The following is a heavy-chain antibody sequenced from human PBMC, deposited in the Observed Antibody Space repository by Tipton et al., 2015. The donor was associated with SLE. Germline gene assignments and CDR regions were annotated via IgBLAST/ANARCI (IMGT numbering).Heavy chain of an antibody. Sequence: TLSLTCTVSVGSLSSSSYYWGWIRQPPGKGLEWIGSIYYSGSTYYNPSLKSRVTISVDTSKNQFSLKLSSVTAADTAVYYCAMTAMVFDYWGQGTLVTVSS. V-gene: IGHV4-39*01. CDR2: IYYSGST. D-gene: IGHD5-18*01. CDR1: VGSLSSSSYY. J-gene: IGHJ4*02. CDR3: AMTAMVFDY.